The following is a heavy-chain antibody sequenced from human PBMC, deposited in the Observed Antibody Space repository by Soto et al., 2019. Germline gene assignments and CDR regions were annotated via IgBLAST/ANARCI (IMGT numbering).Heavy chain of an antibody. V-gene: IGHV1-24*01. Sequence: ASVKVSCKVSGYTLTELSMHWVRQAPGKGLEWMGGFDPEDGETIYAQKFQGRVTMTEDTSTDTAYMELSSLRSEDTAVYYCATQRFLEWLYPRGLHLADWGQGTLVTVSS. J-gene: IGHJ1*01. D-gene: IGHD3-3*01. CDR1: GYTLTELS. CDR2: FDPEDGET. CDR3: ATQRFLEWLYPRGLHLAD.